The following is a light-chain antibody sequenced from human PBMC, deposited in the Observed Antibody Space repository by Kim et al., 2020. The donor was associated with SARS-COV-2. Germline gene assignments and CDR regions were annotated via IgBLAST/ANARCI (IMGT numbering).Light chain of an antibody. J-gene: IGLJ1*01. V-gene: IGLV10-54*01. CDR3: SAWDTGLNGYV. CDR2: RGN. Sequence: QPATTPRAGDGCNVDNRGAAWLQQRPGPPPKLLSYRGNNRPSGVSERFSASRSGNTASLTITGLQPEDEADYYCSAWDTGLNGYVFGTGTKVTVL. CDR1: GCNVDNRG.